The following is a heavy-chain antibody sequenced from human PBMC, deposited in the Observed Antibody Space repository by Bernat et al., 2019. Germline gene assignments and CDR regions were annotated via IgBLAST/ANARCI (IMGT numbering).Heavy chain of an antibody. CDR1: GFTFSSYA. D-gene: IGHD2-2*01. CDR3: AKDYKSKYCTSTSCYEDDY. CDR2: ISNSGGSK. V-gene: IGHV3-23*01. Sequence: EVQLSESGGGLVQPGGSLRLSCAASGFTFSSYAMSWVRQAPGKGLEWISGISNSGGSKYYADSVKGRFTISRDNSKNTLYLQMNSLRAEDTAVYYCAKDYKSKYCTSTSCYEDDYWGQGTLVTVSS. J-gene: IGHJ4*02.